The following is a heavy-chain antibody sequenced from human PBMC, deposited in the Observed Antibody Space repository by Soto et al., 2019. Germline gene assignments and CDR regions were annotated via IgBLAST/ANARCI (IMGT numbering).Heavy chain of an antibody. J-gene: IGHJ5*02. CDR2: INPSGGST. CDR1: GYTFTSYY. CDR3: ARDWGLLGGLVRDNWFDP. D-gene: IGHD3-10*01. V-gene: IGHV1-46*01. Sequence: GASVKVSCKASGYTFTSYYMHWVRQAPGQGLEWMGIINPSGGSTSYAQKFQGRVTMTRDTSTSTVYMELSSLRSEDTAVYYCARDWGLLGGLVRDNWFDPWGQGTLVTVSS.